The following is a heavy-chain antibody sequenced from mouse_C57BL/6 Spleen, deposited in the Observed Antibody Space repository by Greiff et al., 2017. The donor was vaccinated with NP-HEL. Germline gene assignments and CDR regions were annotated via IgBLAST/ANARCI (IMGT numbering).Heavy chain of an antibody. CDR2: IRSKSSNYAT. D-gene: IGHD2-1*01. V-gene: IGHV10-3*01. CDR3: VRDIYYGNYPWFAY. CDR1: GFTFNTYA. J-gene: IGHJ3*01. Sequence: EVHLVESGGGLVQPKGSLKLSCAASGFTFNTYAMHWVRQAPGKGLEWVARIRSKSSNYATYYADSVKDRFTISRDDSQSMLYLQMNNLKTEDTAMYYCVRDIYYGNYPWFAYWGQGTLVTVSA.